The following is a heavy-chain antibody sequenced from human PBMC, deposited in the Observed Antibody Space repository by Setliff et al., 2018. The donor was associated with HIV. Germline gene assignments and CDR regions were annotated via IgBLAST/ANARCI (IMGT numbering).Heavy chain of an antibody. D-gene: IGHD3-10*01. CDR2: VYASAYS. J-gene: IGHJ3*01. Sequence: SETLSLTCTVSGDSIGDYYWNWIRQPAGKGLEWIGRVYASAYSNYNPSLKSRVTMSVDTSQNQFSLKLRSVNAADTAVYYCARDWVTRSNYYGSGSPWYFDFWGLGTMVTVSS. V-gene: IGHV4-4*07. CDR1: GDSIGDYY. CDR3: ARDWVTRSNYYGSGSPWYFDF.